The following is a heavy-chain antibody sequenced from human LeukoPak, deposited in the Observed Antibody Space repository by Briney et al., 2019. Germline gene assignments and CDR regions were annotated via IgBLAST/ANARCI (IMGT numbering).Heavy chain of an antibody. CDR2: FIPILGIA. J-gene: IGHJ4*02. Sequence: SVKVSCKASGRTFSSYTTSWVRQAPGQGLERMRRFIPILGIANYAQKFQGRVTITADKSTSTAYMELSSLRSEDTAVYYCARDRGSITMIASPGYYFDYWGQGTLVTVSS. CDR1: GRTFSSYT. D-gene: IGHD3-22*01. V-gene: IGHV1-69*04. CDR3: ARDRGSITMIASPGYYFDY.